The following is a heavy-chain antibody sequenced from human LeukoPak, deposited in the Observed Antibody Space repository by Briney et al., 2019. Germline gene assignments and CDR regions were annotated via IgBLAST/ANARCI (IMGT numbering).Heavy chain of an antibody. CDR3: ARRKSDTYVLRYFDWMVWFDP. D-gene: IGHD3-9*01. Sequence: PSETLSLTCAVYGGSFSGYYWSWIRQPPGKGLEWIGEINHSGSTNYNPSLKSRVTISVDTSKNQFSLKLSSVTAADTAVYYCARRKSDTYVLRYFDWMVWFDPWGQGTLVTVSS. J-gene: IGHJ5*02. V-gene: IGHV4-34*01. CDR2: INHSGST. CDR1: GGSFSGYY.